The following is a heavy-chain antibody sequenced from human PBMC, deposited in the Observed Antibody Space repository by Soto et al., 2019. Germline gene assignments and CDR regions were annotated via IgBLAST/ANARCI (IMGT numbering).Heavy chain of an antibody. J-gene: IGHJ4*02. CDR3: ARLEGLATISYYFDF. D-gene: IGHD5-12*01. V-gene: IGHV4-39*01. CDR2: IYYRGNA. Sequence: QLQLQESGPGLVKPSETLSPPCSVSDDSINSDKYYWGWIRQPPGKGLEWIGSIYYRGNAYYNPSLQTVVTISRDKSKSQFSLKLNSVTASDSAVYFCARLEGLATISYYFDFWGPGALVTVSS. CDR1: DDSINSDKYY.